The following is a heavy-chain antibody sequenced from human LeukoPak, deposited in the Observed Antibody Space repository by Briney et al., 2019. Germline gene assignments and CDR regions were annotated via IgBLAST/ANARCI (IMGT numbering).Heavy chain of an antibody. CDR3: ARVTPAALAYYGMDV. CDR1: GGSISSYY. J-gene: IGHJ6*02. V-gene: IGHV4-59*01. CDR2: IYYSGST. D-gene: IGHD2-2*01. Sequence: PSETLSLTCTVSGGSISSYYWSWIRQPPGKGLEWIGYIYYSGSTNYNPSLKSRVTISVDTSKNQFSLKLSSVTAADTAVYYCARVTPAALAYYGMDVWGQETTVTVSS.